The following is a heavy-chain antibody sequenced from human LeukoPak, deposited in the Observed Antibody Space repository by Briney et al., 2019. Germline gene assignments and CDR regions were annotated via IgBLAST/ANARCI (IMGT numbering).Heavy chain of an antibody. V-gene: IGHV4-34*01. CDR2: INHSGST. CDR3: ATPYGATPGAFDI. CDR1: GGSFSGYY. D-gene: IGHD4-17*01. Sequence: SETLSLTCAVYGGSFSGYYWSWIRQPPGKGLEWIGEINHSGSTNHNPSLKSRVTISVDTSKNQFSLKLSSVTAADTAVYYCATPYGATPGAFDIWGQGTMVTVSS. J-gene: IGHJ3*02.